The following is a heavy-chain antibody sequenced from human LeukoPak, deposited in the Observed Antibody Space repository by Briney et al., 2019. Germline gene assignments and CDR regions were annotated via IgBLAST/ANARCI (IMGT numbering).Heavy chain of an antibody. CDR3: ARGGISIFGVVIYMDV. V-gene: IGHV3-23*01. Sequence: GGSLRLSCAASGFSFSMYSMSWIRQAPGKGLEWVSVISDNGAVTFYGDSVKGRFTISRDNSKNTLYLQMSSLRVEDTALYYCARGGISIFGVVIYMDVWGKGTTVTVSS. CDR2: ISDNGAVT. D-gene: IGHD3-3*01. J-gene: IGHJ6*03. CDR1: GFSFSMYS.